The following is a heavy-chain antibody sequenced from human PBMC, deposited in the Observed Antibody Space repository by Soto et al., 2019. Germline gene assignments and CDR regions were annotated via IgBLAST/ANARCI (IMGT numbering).Heavy chain of an antibody. Sequence: GGSLRLSCAASGFTFSSYAMSWARQAPGKGLEWVSAISGSGGSTYYADSVKGRFTISRDNSKNTLYLQMNSLRAEDTAVYYCANLHIAAAGPNFDYWGQGTLVTVSS. V-gene: IGHV3-23*01. CDR2: ISGSGGST. J-gene: IGHJ4*02. CDR3: ANLHIAAAGPNFDY. CDR1: GFTFSSYA. D-gene: IGHD6-13*01.